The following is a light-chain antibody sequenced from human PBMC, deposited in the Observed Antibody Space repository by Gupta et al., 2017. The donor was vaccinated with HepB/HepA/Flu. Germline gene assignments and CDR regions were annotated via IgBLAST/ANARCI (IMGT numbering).Light chain of an antibody. CDR1: SSDVGGYNY. CDR2: DVS. Sequence: QSALTQPASVSVSPGQSITISCTGTSSDVGGYNYVPWYQQHPGKAPKLMIYDVSNRPSGVSNRFSGSKSGNTASLTISGLQAEDEADYYCSSFTSSSTLYVFGTGTKVTVL. V-gene: IGLV2-14*03. J-gene: IGLJ1*01. CDR3: SSFTSSSTLYV.